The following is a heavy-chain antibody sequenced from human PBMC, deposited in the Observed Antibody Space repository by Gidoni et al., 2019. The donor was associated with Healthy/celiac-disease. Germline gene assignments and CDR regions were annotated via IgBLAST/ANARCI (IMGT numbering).Heavy chain of an antibody. CDR2: INHSGST. V-gene: IGHV4-34*01. D-gene: IGHD6-6*01. CDR1: GGSFSGYY. J-gene: IGHJ5*02. CDR3: ARASRSP. Sequence: QVQLQQWGAVLLKPSETLSLTCAVYGGSFSGYYWSWIRQPPGKGLEWSGEINHSGSTNYNPSLKSRVTISVDTSKNQFSLKLSSVTAADTAVYYCARASRSPWGQGTLVTVSS.